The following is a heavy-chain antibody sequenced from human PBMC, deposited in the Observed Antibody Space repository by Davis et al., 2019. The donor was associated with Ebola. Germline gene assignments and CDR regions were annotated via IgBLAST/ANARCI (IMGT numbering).Heavy chain of an antibody. V-gene: IGHV1-8*01. D-gene: IGHD3-3*01. CDR1: GYTFTSYD. CDR3: ARGTTYYDFWSGYYGWYFDL. Sequence: AASVKVSCKASGYTFTSYDINWVRQATGQGLEWMGWMNPNSGNTGYAQKFQGRVTMTRNTSISTAYMELSSLRSEDTAVYYCARGTTYYDFWSGYYGWYFDLWGRGTLVTVSS. CDR2: MNPNSGNT. J-gene: IGHJ2*01.